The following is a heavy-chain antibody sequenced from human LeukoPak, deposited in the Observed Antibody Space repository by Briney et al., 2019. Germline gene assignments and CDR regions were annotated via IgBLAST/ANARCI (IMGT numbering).Heavy chain of an antibody. CDR3: VREGWEKFYYSSGSYYKKSYYFDY. Sequence: PWGSLRLSCTASGFTFSSYAMSWVRQVPGKGLEWVAAISHDGSHKYYTDSVKGRFSISRDNSKTTLYLQLNSLRPEETAVYYCVREGWEKFYYSSGSYYKKSYYFDYWGQGTLVTVSS. V-gene: IGHV3-30*19. CDR1: GFTFSSYA. D-gene: IGHD3-10*01. CDR2: ISHDGSHK. J-gene: IGHJ4*02.